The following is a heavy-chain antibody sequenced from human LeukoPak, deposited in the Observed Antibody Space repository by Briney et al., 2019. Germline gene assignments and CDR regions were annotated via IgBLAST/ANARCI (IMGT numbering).Heavy chain of an antibody. J-gene: IGHJ4*02. V-gene: IGHV3-53*01. CDR3: AREVVSSPSYFDS. D-gene: IGHD2-15*01. CDR2: FYRGDST. Sequence: GGSLRLSCTASGFTVSSDYMNWVRQAPGKGLEWVSFFYRGDSTYYAESVRGRFTISRDNSKNTLYLLMNSLIPEDTAVYYCAREVVSSPSYFDSWGQGTLVTVSS. CDR1: GFTVSSDY.